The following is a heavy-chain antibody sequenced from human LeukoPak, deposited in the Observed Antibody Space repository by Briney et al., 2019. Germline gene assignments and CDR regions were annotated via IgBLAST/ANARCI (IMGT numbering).Heavy chain of an antibody. CDR1: GGSFSGYY. CDR2: IYYSGNT. V-gene: IGHV4-34*01. Sequence: SETLSLTCAVYGGSFSGYYWSWIRQPPGKGLEWLGSIYYSGNTYYNASLKSQVSISIDTSKNQFSLRLTSVTAADTAVYYCARQTGSGLFILPGGQGTLVTVSS. CDR3: ARQTGSGLFILP. D-gene: IGHD3/OR15-3a*01. J-gene: IGHJ4*02.